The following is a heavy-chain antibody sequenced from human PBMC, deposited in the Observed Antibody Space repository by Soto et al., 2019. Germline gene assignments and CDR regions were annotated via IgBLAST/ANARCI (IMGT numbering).Heavy chain of an antibody. CDR3: ARDHRAGRKSYYGIDP. J-gene: IGHJ6*02. Sequence: QVQLVQSGAEVKKPGSSVRVSCKASGGTFSSYAISWVRQAPGQGLEWMGGIIPIFGTENYAQKFQGRVTITGDDPRITAYRGLSSRRSEHPAVYYGARDHRAGRKSYYGIDPWGQGTTVTVPS. V-gene: IGHV1-69*01. CDR2: IIPIFGTE. D-gene: IGHD6-13*01. CDR1: GGTFSSYA.